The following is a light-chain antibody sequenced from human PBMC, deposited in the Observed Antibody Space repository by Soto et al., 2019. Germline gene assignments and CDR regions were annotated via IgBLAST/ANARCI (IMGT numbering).Light chain of an antibody. J-gene: IGLJ2*01. CDR2: DVS. CDR3: GSYTTSRTLV. V-gene: IGLV2-14*03. Sequence: QSALTQPASVSGSPGQSITISCTGTSSDVGGYNYVSWYQLHPGKAPKLMIYDVSNRPSWVSNRFSGSKSGNTASLTISGLQAEDEADYYCGSYTTSRTLVFGGGTKLT. CDR1: SSDVGGYNY.